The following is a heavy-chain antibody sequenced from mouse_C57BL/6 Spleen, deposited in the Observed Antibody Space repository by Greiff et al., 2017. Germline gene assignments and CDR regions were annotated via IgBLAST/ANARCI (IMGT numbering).Heavy chain of an antibody. CDR1: GFTFSDYG. V-gene: IGHV5-17*01. J-gene: IGHJ1*03. CDR2: ISSGSSTI. Sequence: EVQLVESGGGLVKPGGSLKLSCAASGFTFSDYGMHWVRQAPETGLEWVAYISSGSSTISYADTVKGRFTISRDNAKTTLFLQMTSLRSEDTAMYYCARQDRVYRYFDVWGTGSTVTVSS. D-gene: IGHD2-14*01. CDR3: ARQDRVYRYFDV.